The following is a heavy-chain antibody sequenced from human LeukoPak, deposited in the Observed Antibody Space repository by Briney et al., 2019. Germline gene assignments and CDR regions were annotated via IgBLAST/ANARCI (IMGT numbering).Heavy chain of an antibody. CDR1: GGLISSGSYY. Sequence: PAETLSLTCTVSGGLISSGSYYWSWIRQPAGKGLEWIGRMYTSGSTNYNPSLKSRVTISVDTSKNQFSLKLSSVTAADTAVYYCARGSVGLELRFEPYYFDYWGQGTLVTVSS. J-gene: IGHJ4*02. CDR3: ARGSVGLELRFEPYYFDY. D-gene: IGHD1-7*01. V-gene: IGHV4-61*02. CDR2: MYTSGST.